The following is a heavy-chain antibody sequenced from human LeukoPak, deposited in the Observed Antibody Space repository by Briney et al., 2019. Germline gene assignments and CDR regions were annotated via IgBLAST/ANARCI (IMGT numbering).Heavy chain of an antibody. D-gene: IGHD1/OR15-1a*01. Sequence: SETLSLTCTVSGGSISSSSYYWGWIRQPPGKGLEWIGYIYYSGSTNYNPSLKSRVTISVDTSKNQFSLKLSSVTAADTAVYYCARDQNRGDPYGMDVWGQGTTVTVSS. CDR2: IYYSGST. J-gene: IGHJ6*02. CDR3: ARDQNRGDPYGMDV. V-gene: IGHV4-61*01. CDR1: GGSISSSSYY.